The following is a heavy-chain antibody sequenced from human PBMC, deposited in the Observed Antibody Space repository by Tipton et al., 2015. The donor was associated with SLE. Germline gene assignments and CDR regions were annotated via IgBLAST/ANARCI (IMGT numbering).Heavy chain of an antibody. Sequence: SLRLSCAASGFTFSSYAMSWVRQAPGKGLEWVSVIWYDGSNKYYADSVKGRFTISRDNSKNTLYLQMNSLRAEDTAVYYCARDLVGAYYYMDVWGKGTTGTVSS. CDR2: IWYDGSNK. CDR1: GFTFSSYA. CDR3: ARDLVGAYYYMDV. V-gene: IGHV3-33*08. J-gene: IGHJ6*03. D-gene: IGHD1-26*01.